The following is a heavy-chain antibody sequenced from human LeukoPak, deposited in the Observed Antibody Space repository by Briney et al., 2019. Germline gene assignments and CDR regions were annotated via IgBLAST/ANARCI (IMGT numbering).Heavy chain of an antibody. J-gene: IGHJ6*02. CDR3: ARDLEARMDV. CDR1: GGSISSYY. CDR2: IYYSGST. V-gene: IGHV4-59*01. Sequence: SETLSLTCTVSGGSISSYYWSWIRQPPGKGLEWIGYIYYSGSTNYNPSLKSRVTISVDTSKNQFSLKLSSVTAADTAVYYCARDLEARMDVWGQGTTATVSS.